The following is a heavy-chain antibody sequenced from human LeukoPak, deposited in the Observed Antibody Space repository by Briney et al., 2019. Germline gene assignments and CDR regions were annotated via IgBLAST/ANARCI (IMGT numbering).Heavy chain of an antibody. CDR3: AVSYSSSWYRSFDY. CDR2: VYTGGST. CDR1: GFSVNSNY. J-gene: IGHJ4*02. Sequence: GGSLRLSCAASGFSVNSNYMTWVRQAPGKGLEWVSVVYTGGSTHYADSVKGRFTISRDNSKNTLYLQMNSLRAEDTAVHYCAVSYSSSWYRSFDYWGQGTLVTVSS. D-gene: IGHD6-13*01. V-gene: IGHV3-53*01.